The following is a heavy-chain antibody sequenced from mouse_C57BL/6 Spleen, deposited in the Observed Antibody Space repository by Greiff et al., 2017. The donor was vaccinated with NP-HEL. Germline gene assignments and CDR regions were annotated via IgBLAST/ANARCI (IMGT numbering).Heavy chain of an antibody. CDR2: ISRGSSTI. J-gene: IGHJ3*01. D-gene: IGHD2-1*01. CDR1: GFTFSDYG. CDR3: ARDGNYVTWFAY. Sequence: EVQLVESGGGLVKPGGSLKLSCAASGFTFSDYGMHWVRQAPEKGLEWVAYISRGSSTIYYADTVKGRFTISRDNAKNTLFLQMTSLRSETTAMYYCARDGNYVTWFAYWGQGTLVTVSA. V-gene: IGHV5-17*01.